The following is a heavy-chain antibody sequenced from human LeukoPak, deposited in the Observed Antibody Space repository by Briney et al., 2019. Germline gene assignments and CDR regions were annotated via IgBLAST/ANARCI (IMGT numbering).Heavy chain of an antibody. D-gene: IGHD6-19*01. J-gene: IGHJ5*02. V-gene: IGHV1-18*01. Sequence: ASVKVSCKASGYTFTSYGISWVRQAPGQGLEWMGWISAYKGNTNYAQKLQGRGTMTTDTSTSTVSMELRSLRSDDTAVYYCARDYRGFPYSSGWHLGFDPWGQGTLVTVSS. CDR1: GYTFTSYG. CDR3: ARDYRGFPYSSGWHLGFDP. CDR2: ISAYKGNT.